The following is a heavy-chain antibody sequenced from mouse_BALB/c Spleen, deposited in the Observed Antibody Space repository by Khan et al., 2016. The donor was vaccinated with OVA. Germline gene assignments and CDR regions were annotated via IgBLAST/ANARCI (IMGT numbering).Heavy chain of an antibody. V-gene: IGHV7-3*02. CDR2: IRNKANGYTT. D-gene: IGHD2-14*01. CDR3: ARDNPIPMDY. CDR1: GFTFTDYY. J-gene: IGHJ4*01. Sequence: EVELVESGGGLVQPGGSLRLSCATSGFTFTDYYMSWVRQPPGKALEWLGFIRNKANGYTTEYSASVKGRFTISSILYLQMNTLRAEDSATYCCARDNPIPMDYWGQGTSVTVSS.